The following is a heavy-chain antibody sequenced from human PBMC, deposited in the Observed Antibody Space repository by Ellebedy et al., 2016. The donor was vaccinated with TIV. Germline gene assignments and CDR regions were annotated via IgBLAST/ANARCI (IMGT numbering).Heavy chain of an antibody. V-gene: IGHV1-18*01. CDR1: GYTFTSYG. J-gene: IGHJ4*02. CDR2: ISAYNGNT. Sequence: AASVKVSCKASGYTFTSYGISWVRQAPGQGLEWMGWISAYNGNTNYVQKLQGRVTMTTDTSTSTAYMELRSLRSDDTAVYYCARPSSVGPTRHFDYWGQGTLVTVSS. CDR3: ARPSSVGPTRHFDY. D-gene: IGHD1-26*01.